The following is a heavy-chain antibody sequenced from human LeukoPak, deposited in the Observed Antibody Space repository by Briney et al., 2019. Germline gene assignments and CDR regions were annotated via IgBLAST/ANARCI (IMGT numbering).Heavy chain of an antibody. J-gene: IGHJ5*02. CDR1: GFTVSSNY. D-gene: IGHD4-17*01. CDR2: IYSGGST. Sequence: GGSLRLSCAASGFTVSSNYMSWVRQAPGKGLEWVSVIYSGGSTYYADSVKGRFTISRDNSKNTLYLQMNSLRAEDTAVYYCARYSPAGYGDLWAWGQGTLVTVSS. V-gene: IGHV3-53*05. CDR3: ARYSPAGYGDLWA.